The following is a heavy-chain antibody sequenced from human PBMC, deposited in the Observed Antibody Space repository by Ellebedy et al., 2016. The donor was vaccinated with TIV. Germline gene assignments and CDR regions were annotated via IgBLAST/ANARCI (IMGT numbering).Heavy chain of an antibody. J-gene: IGHJ4*02. D-gene: IGHD5/OR15-5a*01. CDR3: ARALNHVDTVSTAPLDC. V-gene: IGHV3-30*03. Sequence: GESLKISCAASGFAFSDYGMHWVRQAPGKGLEWVALISYDGSNKYFADSVQGRFTISRDNSQNTLYLLMNSLRGDDTAIYYCARALNHVDTVSTAPLDCWGQGTLVTVSS. CDR1: GFAFSDYG. CDR2: ISYDGSNK.